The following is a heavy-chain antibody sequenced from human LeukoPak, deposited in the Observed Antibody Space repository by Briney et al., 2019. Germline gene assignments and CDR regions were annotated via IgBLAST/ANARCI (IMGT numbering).Heavy chain of an antibody. Sequence: SGTLSLTCAVSGGSISSTNWWSWVRQPPGKGLEWIGEIYHSGSTNYNPSLKSRVTISVDTSKNQFSLKLSSVTAADTAVYYCASRWGSGSYKAGLNWFDPWGQGTLVTVSS. CDR2: IYHSGST. CDR1: GGSISSTNW. D-gene: IGHD3-10*01. V-gene: IGHV4-4*02. J-gene: IGHJ5*02. CDR3: ASRWGSGSYKAGLNWFDP.